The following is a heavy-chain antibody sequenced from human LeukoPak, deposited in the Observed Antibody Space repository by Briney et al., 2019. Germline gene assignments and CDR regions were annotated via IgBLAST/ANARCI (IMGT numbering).Heavy chain of an antibody. J-gene: IGHJ5*02. V-gene: IGHV1-69*13. Sequence: SVKVSCKASGGTFTSYAISWVRQAPGQGLEWMGGIIPIFGTTNYAQKFQGRVTITADESTSTAYMELSSMRSEDTAVYYCARVNLNYDFWSGYYTLAWFDPWGQGTLVTVSS. CDR1: GGTFTSYA. CDR3: ARVNLNYDFWSGYYTLAWFDP. CDR2: IIPIFGTT. D-gene: IGHD3-3*01.